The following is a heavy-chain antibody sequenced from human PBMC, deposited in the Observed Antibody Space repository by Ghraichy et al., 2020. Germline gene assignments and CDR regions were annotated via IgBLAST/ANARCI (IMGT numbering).Heavy chain of an antibody. J-gene: IGHJ6*02. D-gene: IGHD3-3*01. CDR1: GYTFTSYG. V-gene: IGHV1-18*04. CDR3: ARAGGFWRDPYYYYGMDV. CDR2: ISAYNGNT. Sequence: ASVKVSCKASGYTFTSYGISWVRQAPGQGLEWMGWISAYNGNTNYAQKLQGRVTMTTDTSTSTAYMELRSLRSDDTAVYYCARAGGFWRDPYYYYGMDVWGQGTTVTVSS.